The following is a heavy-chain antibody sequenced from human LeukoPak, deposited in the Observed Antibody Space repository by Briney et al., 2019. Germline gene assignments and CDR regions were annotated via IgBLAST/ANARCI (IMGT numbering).Heavy chain of an antibody. CDR1: GFTFDDYA. V-gene: IGHV3-9*01. Sequence: GGSLRLSCAASGFTFDDYAMHWVRQAPGKGLEWVSGISWNSGSIGYADSVKGRFTISRDNAKNSLYQQMNSLRAEDTALYYCAKHVAAAGTGGNFDYWGQGTLVTVSS. J-gene: IGHJ4*02. CDR2: ISWNSGSI. D-gene: IGHD6-13*01. CDR3: AKHVAAAGTGGNFDY.